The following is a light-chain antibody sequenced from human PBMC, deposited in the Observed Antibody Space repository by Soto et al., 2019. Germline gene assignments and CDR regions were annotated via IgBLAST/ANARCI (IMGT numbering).Light chain of an antibody. CDR3: QQGHSTPYT. J-gene: IGKJ2*01. CDR1: QNIRTY. V-gene: IGKV1-39*01. Sequence: DIQMTQSPYSLSASLGDSVTITCRASQNIRTYLNWYQQKPGRAPKLLIHSASALPSGVPSRFSGSGSGTEFTLTMSGLPPEDFASYYCQQGHSTPYTFGQGTKVEIK. CDR2: SAS.